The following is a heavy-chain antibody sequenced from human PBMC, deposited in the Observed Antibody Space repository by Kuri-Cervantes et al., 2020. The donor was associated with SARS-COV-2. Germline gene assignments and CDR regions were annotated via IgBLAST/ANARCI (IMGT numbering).Heavy chain of an antibody. J-gene: IGHJ4*02. CDR2: VYYTGSS. CDR1: GGSITSGGYY. V-gene: IGHV4-31*03. D-gene: IGHD1-26*01. CDR3: ARGSYSFGVDY. Sequence: LRLSCTVSGGSITSGGYYWSWMRRHPGKGLEWIGYVYYTGSSYYNPSLKSRVTISIDTSKNQFSLNLTSVTAADTAVYSCARGSYSFGVDYWGQGTLVTVSS.